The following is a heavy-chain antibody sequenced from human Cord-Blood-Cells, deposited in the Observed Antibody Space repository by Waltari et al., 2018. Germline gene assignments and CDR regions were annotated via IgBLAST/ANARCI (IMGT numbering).Heavy chain of an antibody. Sequence: QVQLQESGPGLVKPSQTLSLTCTVSGGSISSGGYYWSWIRQHPGKGLEWIGYIYYSGRTYHNPSLKSRGTISVDTSKNQFSLKLSSVTAADTAVYYCAREAGDTGFDYWGQGTLVTVSS. CDR1: GGSISSGGYY. V-gene: IGHV4-31*03. CDR2: IYYSGRT. D-gene: IGHD7-27*01. J-gene: IGHJ4*02. CDR3: AREAGDTGFDY.